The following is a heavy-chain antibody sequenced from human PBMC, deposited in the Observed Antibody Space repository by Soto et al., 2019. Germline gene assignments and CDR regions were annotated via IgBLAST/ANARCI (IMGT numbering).Heavy chain of an antibody. Sequence: GGSLRLSCAASGVIFSNYAMSWVRQAPGKGLEWVSSISTSGFGTYYADSVKGRFALSRDNSKNTLYLEMNSLRVEDTAIYYCAKDPRVGAIAAEHFQEWGQGTLVTVSS. V-gene: IGHV3-23*01. D-gene: IGHD1-26*01. CDR3: AKDPRVGAIAAEHFQE. CDR1: GVIFSNYA. CDR2: ISTSGFGT. J-gene: IGHJ1*01.